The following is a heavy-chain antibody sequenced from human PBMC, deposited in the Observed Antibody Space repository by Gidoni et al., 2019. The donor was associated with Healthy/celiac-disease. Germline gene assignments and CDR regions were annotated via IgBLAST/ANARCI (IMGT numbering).Heavy chain of an antibody. CDR3: ARDSGNLWFGELSMIPRY. CDR2: ISYDGSNK. D-gene: IGHD3-10*01. J-gene: IGHJ4*02. Sequence: QVQLVESGGGVVQPGRSLRLSCAASGFTFSSYAMHWVRQAPGKGLEWVAVISYDGSNKYYADSVKGRFTISRDNSKNTLYLQMNSLRAEDTAVYYCARDSGNLWFGELSMIPRYWGQGTLVTVSS. CDR1: GFTFSSYA. V-gene: IGHV3-30-3*01.